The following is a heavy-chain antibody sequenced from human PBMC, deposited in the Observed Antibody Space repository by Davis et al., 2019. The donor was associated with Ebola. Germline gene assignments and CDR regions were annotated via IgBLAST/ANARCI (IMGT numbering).Heavy chain of an antibody. CDR1: GGSISSYY. CDR3: ARARSGCRWCYYYYMDV. D-gene: IGHD6-19*01. Sequence: PSETLSLTCTVSGGSISSYYWTWIRQPPGKGLEWIGYVYYSGSTNYNPSLKSRVIISVDTSKNQFSLKLSSVTAADTAVYYCARARSGCRWCYYYYMDVWGKGTTVTVSS. J-gene: IGHJ6*03. V-gene: IGHV4-59*12. CDR2: VYYSGST.